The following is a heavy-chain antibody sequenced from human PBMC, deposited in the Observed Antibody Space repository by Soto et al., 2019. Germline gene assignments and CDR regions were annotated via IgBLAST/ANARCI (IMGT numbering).Heavy chain of an antibody. CDR3: AHSGMRSYHILKAQDAFAI. Sequence: QITLKESGPTLVKPTRTLTLTCTFSGFSLSTNEEGVGWIWQPPGKALEWLALIYWDDDKRYGPSLKHSLTITKDTSKNLVVLTMTNIDPADTATYFCAHSGMRSYHILKAQDAFAIWGQGTLVTVSS. J-gene: IGHJ3*02. V-gene: IGHV2-5*05. CDR2: IYWDDDK. CDR1: GFSLSTNEEG. D-gene: IGHD3-10*01.